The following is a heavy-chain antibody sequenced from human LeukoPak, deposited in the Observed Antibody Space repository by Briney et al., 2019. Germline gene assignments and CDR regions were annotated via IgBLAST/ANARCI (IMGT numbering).Heavy chain of an antibody. CDR2: ISYDGSNK. CDR1: GFTFDDYG. V-gene: IGHV3-30*18. J-gene: IGHJ4*02. D-gene: IGHD6-6*01. Sequence: GGSLRLSCAASGFTFDDYGMHWVRQAPGKGLEWVAVISYDGSNKYYADSVKGRFTISRDNSKNTLYLQMNSLRAEDTAVYYCAKLVDSSSPESSYFDYWGQGTLVTVSS. CDR3: AKLVDSSSPESSYFDY.